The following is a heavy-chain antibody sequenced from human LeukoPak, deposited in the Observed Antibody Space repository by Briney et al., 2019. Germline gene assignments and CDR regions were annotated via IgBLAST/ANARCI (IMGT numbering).Heavy chain of an antibody. CDR3: ARGHYYGSGSYPEYNWFDP. V-gene: IGHV1-2*04. CDR2: MNPNSGGT. J-gene: IGHJ5*02. CDR1: GYTYTGYY. Sequence: ASVKVSCKASGYTYTGYYMHWVRQAPGQGLEGVGWMNPNSGGTNYAQKFQGWVTMTRDTSISTAYMDLSRLRSDDTAVYYCARGHYYGSGSYPEYNWFDPWGQGTMFTVSS. D-gene: IGHD3-10*01.